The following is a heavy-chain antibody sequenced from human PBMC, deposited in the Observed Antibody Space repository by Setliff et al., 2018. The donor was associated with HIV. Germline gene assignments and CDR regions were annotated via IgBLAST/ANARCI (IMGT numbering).Heavy chain of an antibody. CDR3: AKDGERWPDYFDY. V-gene: IGHV3-23*01. Sequence: PGGSLRLSCAASGFTFSSYAMSWVRQAPGKGLEWVSAISGSGGSTYYADSVKGRFTISRDNSKNTLYLQMNSLKAEDTAVYYCAKDGERWPDYFDYWGQGTLVTVSS. CDR1: GFTFSSYA. D-gene: IGHD3-10*01. J-gene: IGHJ4*02. CDR2: ISGSGGST.